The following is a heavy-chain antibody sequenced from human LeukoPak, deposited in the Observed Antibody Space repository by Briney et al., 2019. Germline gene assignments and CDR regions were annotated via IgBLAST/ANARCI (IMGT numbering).Heavy chain of an antibody. J-gene: IGHJ4*02. Sequence: PGGSLRLSCAASGFMFNSYAMSWVRQAPGKGLEWASGISGYGENTYYAGSVKGRFTISRDNSKKTLYLQTNSLRAVDTAVYYCAKEEYSSGSYYFDYWGQGTLVTVSS. CDR1: GFMFNSYA. CDR3: AKEEYSSGSYYFDY. CDR2: ISGYGENT. D-gene: IGHD6-19*01. V-gene: IGHV3-23*01.